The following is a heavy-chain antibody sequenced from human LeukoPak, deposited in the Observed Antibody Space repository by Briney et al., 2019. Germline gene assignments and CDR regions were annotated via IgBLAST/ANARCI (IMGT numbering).Heavy chain of an antibody. V-gene: IGHV3-7*01. CDR1: GFTFNTLW. D-gene: IGHD2-2*01. CDR2: IRPEGSDK. CDR3: SGRDSSRNPWAY. J-gene: IGHJ4*02. Sequence: GGSLRLSCAASGFTFNTLWMNWVRRAPGRGLEWLANIRPEGSDKYYVDCVRGQFTISRDNGKNLVYLEMNSLRVEDTAVYYCSGRDSSRNPWAYWGQGTLVSVSS.